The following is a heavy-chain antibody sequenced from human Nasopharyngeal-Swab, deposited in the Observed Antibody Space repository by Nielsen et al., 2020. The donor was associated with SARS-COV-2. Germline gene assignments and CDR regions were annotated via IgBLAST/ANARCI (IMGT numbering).Heavy chain of an antibody. CDR2: ISGSGGST. J-gene: IGHJ3*02. CDR3: AKLSPYYYGSGSSHDAFDI. V-gene: IGHV3-23*01. Sequence: VRQAPGKGLEWVSAISGSGGSTYYADSVKGRLTISRDNSKNTLYLQMNSLRAEDTAVYYCAKLSPYYYGSGSSHDAFDIWGQGTMVTVSS. D-gene: IGHD3-10*01.